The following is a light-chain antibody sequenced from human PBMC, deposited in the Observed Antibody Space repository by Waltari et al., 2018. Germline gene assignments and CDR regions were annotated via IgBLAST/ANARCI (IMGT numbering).Light chain of an antibody. J-gene: IGKJ5*01. CDR1: HDISNY. CDR3: QQYDNLPIT. CDR2: DAS. V-gene: IGKV1-33*01. Sequence: DIQMTQSPSSLSASVGDRVTITCQASHDISNYLNWYQQKPGKAPKLLTYDASNLETGVPSRFSGSGSGTDFTFTISSLQPEDIATYYCQQYDNLPITFGQGTRLEIK.